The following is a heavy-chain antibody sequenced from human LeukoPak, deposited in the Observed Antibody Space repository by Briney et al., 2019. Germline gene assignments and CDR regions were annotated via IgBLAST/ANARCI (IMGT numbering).Heavy chain of an antibody. CDR1: GYTFTSYY. D-gene: IGHD3-16*01. V-gene: IGHV1-46*01. J-gene: IGHJ6*03. Sequence: ASVKVSCKASGYTFTSYYMHWVRQAPGQGLEWMGIINPSGGSTSYAQKFQGRVTVTRDMSTTTVYMELSSLRSEDTAVYSCARGGAYVHYMDVWGKGTTVTVSS. CDR2: INPSGGST. CDR3: ARGGAYVHYMDV.